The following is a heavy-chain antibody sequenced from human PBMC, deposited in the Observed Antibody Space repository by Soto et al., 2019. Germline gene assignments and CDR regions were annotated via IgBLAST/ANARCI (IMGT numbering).Heavy chain of an antibody. CDR1: GASIYNGGYF. J-gene: IGHJ4*02. CDR2: ILNSGSP. Sequence: QVQLQESGPGLVRPSQTLSLTCSVSGASIYNGGYFWSWIRQSPGKGLEWIGHILNSGSPYNNPSLESRVTTSSDTSMNQCSLALTSVTASDTAMYYCARGSTTEKVASWGQGILVTVSS. V-gene: IGHV4-30-4*01. CDR3: ARGSTTEKVAS.